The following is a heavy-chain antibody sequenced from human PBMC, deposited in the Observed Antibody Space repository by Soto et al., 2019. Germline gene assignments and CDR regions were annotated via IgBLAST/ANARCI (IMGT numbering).Heavy chain of an antibody. D-gene: IGHD5-12*01. J-gene: IGHJ4*02. CDR2: ISYDGSNK. Sequence: GGSLRLSCAASGFTFSSYGMHWVRQAPGKGLEWVAVISYDGSNKYYADSVKGRFTISRDNSKNTLYLQMNSLRAEDTAVYYCARRDGYNTQDYSHQGTLVTVSS. CDR3: ARRDGYNTQDY. V-gene: IGHV3-30*03. CDR1: GFTFSSYG.